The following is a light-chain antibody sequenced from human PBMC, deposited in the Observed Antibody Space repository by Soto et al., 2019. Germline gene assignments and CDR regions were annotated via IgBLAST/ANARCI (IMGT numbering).Light chain of an antibody. CDR3: QQHNAWPLT. CDR1: QTLRNK. V-gene: IGKV3-15*01. CDR2: GGL. Sequence: MTQSPGTLSVSPGERVILSCRASQTLRNKLAWNQQKPGQAPRLLIYGGLTRATGIPASYSGSGSGTEFTLTINSLQSEDFAIYYCQQHNAWPLTFGPGTELDLK. J-gene: IGKJ3*01.